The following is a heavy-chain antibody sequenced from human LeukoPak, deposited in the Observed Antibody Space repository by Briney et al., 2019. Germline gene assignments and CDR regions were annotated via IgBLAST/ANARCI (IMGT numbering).Heavy chain of an antibody. CDR2: INSDGSST. V-gene: IGHV3-74*01. D-gene: IGHD5-12*01. CDR3: ARDPEKPGGYSGYDIAYYYGMDV. J-gene: IGHJ6*02. CDR1: GFTFSSYW. Sequence: TGGSLRLSCAASGFTFSSYWMHWVRQAPEKGLVWVSRINSDGSSTSYADSVKGRFTISRDNAKNTLYLQMNSLRAEDTAVYYCARDPEKPGGYSGYDIAYYYGMDVWGQGTTVTVSS.